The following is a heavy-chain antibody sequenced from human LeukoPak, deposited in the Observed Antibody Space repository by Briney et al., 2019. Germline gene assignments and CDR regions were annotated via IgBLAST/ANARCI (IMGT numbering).Heavy chain of an antibody. CDR2: ITSDGSST. Sequence: PGGSLRLSCAASGFTFSNYWMHWVRQAPGKGPVWVSRITSDGSSTSYADSVKGRFTISRDNVKNTLFLQMSSLRAEDTAIYYCARDGSLPDYWGQGTLVTVSS. CDR3: ARDGSLPDY. V-gene: IGHV3-74*01. CDR1: GFTFSNYW. D-gene: IGHD1-26*01. J-gene: IGHJ4*02.